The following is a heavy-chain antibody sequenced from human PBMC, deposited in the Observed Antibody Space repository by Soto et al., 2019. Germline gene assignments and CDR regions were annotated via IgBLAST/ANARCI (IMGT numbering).Heavy chain of an antibody. CDR3: GREDPTYYYDSSGYRLIEYFDY. D-gene: IGHD3-22*01. CDR2: IDPSDSYT. V-gene: IGHV5-10-1*03. J-gene: IGHJ4*02. CDR1: GYSFTSYW. Sequence: EVQLVQSGAEVKKPGESLRISCKGSGYSFTSYWISWVRQMPGKGLEWMGRIDPSDSYTNYSPSCQGHVTISADKSISTAHLQWSSLKASDTAMYYCGREDPTYYYDSSGYRLIEYFDYWGQGTLVTVSS.